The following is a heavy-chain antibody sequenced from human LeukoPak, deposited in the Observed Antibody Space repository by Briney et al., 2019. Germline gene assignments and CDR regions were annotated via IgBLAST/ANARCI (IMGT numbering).Heavy chain of an antibody. V-gene: IGHV4-59*12. Sequence: SETLSLTCTVSGGSMSSYYWSWIRQPPGKGLEWIGYIYYSGSTNYNPSLKSRVTISVDTSKNQFTLKLSSVTAADTAVYYCARGEDSYGTWWGQGTLVTVSS. CDR1: GGSMSSYY. J-gene: IGHJ4*02. CDR3: ARGEDSYGTW. D-gene: IGHD5-18*01. CDR2: IYYSGST.